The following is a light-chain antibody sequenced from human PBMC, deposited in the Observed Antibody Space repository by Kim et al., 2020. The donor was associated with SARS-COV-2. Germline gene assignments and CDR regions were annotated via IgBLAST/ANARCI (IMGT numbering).Light chain of an antibody. Sequence: ASGGDRVPITCRASQGIGSALAWYHQKPGKAPKLLIYDVSNLESGVPSRFSGSGSGTDFTLTISSLQPEDFATYYCQQFNSYPLTFGPGTKVDIK. J-gene: IGKJ3*01. CDR3: QQFNSYPLT. CDR2: DVS. CDR1: QGIGSA. V-gene: IGKV1-13*02.